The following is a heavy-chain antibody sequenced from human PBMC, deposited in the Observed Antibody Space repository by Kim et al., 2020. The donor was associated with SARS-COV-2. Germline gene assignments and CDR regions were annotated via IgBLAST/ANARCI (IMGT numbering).Heavy chain of an antibody. V-gene: IGHV3-33*01. CDR2: IWYDGSNK. D-gene: IGHD6-13*01. CDR1: GFTFISYG. J-gene: IGHJ4*02. Sequence: GGSLRLSCAASGFTFISYGMHWVRQAPGKGLEWVAVIWYDGSNKYYADSVKGRFTISRDNSKNTLYLQMNSLRAEDTAVYYCATDVPIAANSEGFGYWGQGTLVTVSS. CDR3: ATDVPIAANSEGFGY.